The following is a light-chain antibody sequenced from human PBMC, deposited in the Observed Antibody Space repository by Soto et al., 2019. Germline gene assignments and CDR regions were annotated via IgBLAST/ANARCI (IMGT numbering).Light chain of an antibody. CDR2: GAS. CDR3: QQYGSSPRIT. CDR1: QSVSSSY. J-gene: IGKJ5*01. Sequence: ESVLTHSPGTLSLSPGERATLSCRVSQSVSSSYLAWYQQKPGQAPRLLIYGASSRATGIPDRFSGSGSGTDFTLTISRLEPEDFAVYYCQQYGSSPRITFGQGTRLEIK. V-gene: IGKV3-20*01.